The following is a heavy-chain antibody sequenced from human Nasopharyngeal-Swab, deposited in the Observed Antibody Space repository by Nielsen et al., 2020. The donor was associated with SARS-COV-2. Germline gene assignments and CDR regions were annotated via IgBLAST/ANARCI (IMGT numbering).Heavy chain of an antibody. CDR2: ISGSGGST. Sequence: GGSLRLSCPASGSTFSSYAMSWVRQAPGKGLEWVSAISGSGGSTYYADSVKGRFTISRDNSKNTLYLQMNSLRAEDTAIYYCAKPTGPYYDFWSGYYSFDYWGQGTLVTVSS. D-gene: IGHD3-3*01. V-gene: IGHV3-23*01. J-gene: IGHJ4*02. CDR3: AKPTGPYYDFWSGYYSFDY. CDR1: GSTFSSYA.